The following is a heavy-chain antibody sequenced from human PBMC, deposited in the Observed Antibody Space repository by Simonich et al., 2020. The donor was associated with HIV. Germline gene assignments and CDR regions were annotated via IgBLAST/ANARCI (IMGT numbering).Heavy chain of an antibody. CDR2: IYHSGST. V-gene: IGHV4-39*07. Sequence: QLQLQESGPGLVKPSETLSLTCTVSGGSISSSSYYWGWIRQPPGKGLVWIGSIYHSGSTYYNPSLKSRVTISVDTSKNQFSLKLSSVTAADTAVYYCARGRATVTDAFDIWGQGTMVTVSS. D-gene: IGHD4-17*01. CDR3: ARGRATVTDAFDI. J-gene: IGHJ3*02. CDR1: GGSISSSSYY.